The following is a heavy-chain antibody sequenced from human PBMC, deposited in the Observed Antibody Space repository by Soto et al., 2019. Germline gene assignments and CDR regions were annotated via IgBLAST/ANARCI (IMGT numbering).Heavy chain of an antibody. J-gene: IGHJ4*02. CDR1: GFTFSSYG. V-gene: IGHV3-30*18. D-gene: IGHD3-3*01. CDR3: AKGDYDFWSGSYYFDY. Sequence: QVQLVESGGGVVQPGRSLRLSCAASGFTFSSYGMHWVRQAPGKGLEWVAVISYDGSNKYYADSVKGRFTISRDNSKNTLYLQMNSLRAEDTAVYYCAKGDYDFWSGSYYFDYWGQGTLVTVSS. CDR2: ISYDGSNK.